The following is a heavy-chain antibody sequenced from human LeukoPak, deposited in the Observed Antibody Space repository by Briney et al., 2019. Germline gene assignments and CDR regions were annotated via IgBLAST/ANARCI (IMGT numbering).Heavy chain of an antibody. CDR1: GFTFSTYE. CDR3: AKGWGIPIFGVVTN. CDR2: ISSSGSII. V-gene: IGHV3-48*03. J-gene: IGHJ4*02. Sequence: GGSLRLSCAASGFTFSTYEMNWVRQAPGKGPEWISYISSSGSIIYYADSVKGRFTISRDNAKNSLYLQMNSLRAEDTAVYYCAKGWGIPIFGVVTNWGQGTLVTVSS. D-gene: IGHD3-3*01.